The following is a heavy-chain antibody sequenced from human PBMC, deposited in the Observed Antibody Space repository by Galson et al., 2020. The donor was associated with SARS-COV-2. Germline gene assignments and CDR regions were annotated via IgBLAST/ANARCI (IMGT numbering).Heavy chain of an antibody. V-gene: IGHV3-9*01. CDR1: GFTFDDYA. Sequence: SLKISCAASGFTFDDYAMHWVRQAPGKGLEWVSGISWNSGSIGYADSVKGRFTISRDNAKNSLYLQMNSLRAEDTALYYCAKANPGEQQLVPPPFDYWGQGTLVTVSS. D-gene: IGHD6-13*01. CDR3: AKANPGEQQLVPPPFDY. CDR2: ISWNSGSI. J-gene: IGHJ4*02.